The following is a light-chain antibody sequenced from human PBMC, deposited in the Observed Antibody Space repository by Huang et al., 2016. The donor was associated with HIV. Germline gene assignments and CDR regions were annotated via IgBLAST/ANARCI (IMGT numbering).Light chain of an antibody. Sequence: EIVLTQSQATLSLSPGERATLSCRARQSLSSYLAWYQQKPGQAPRLLIYDASNRATCVPARFSGSGSGTDFTLTISSLEPEDFAVYYCQQRSNWPPEGTFGQGTKVEIK. CDR3: QQRSNWPPEGT. CDR1: QSLSSY. CDR2: DAS. V-gene: IGKV3-11*01. J-gene: IGKJ1*01.